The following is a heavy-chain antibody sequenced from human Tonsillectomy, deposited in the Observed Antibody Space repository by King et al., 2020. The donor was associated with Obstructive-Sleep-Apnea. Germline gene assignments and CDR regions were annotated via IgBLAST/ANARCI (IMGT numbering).Heavy chain of an antibody. Sequence: VQLVESGGVLVKPGWSLRRSCESSGVTFTDYYMNCVRQVPGKGLEWVSYISIISSYTNNAHYVKGRFSIARDNAKNSTYMQRNSLRAEDTAVYYCARVGTSSSWWGEVVWGYYGMDVWGQGTTVTVSS. D-gene: IGHD6-13*01. CDR1: GVTFTDYY. CDR3: ARVGTSSSWWGEVVWGYYGMDV. J-gene: IGHJ6*02. V-gene: IGHV3-11*06. CDR2: ISIISSYT.